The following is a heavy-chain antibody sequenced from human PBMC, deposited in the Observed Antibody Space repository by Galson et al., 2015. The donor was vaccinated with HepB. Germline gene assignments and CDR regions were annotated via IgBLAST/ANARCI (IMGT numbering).Heavy chain of an antibody. CDR3: ARGTPLLWFGELGDDY. J-gene: IGHJ4*02. V-gene: IGHV3-30*04. CDR2: ISYDGSNK. Sequence: SLRLSCAASGFTFSSYAMHWVRQAPGKGLEWVAVISYDGSNKYYADSVKGRFTISRDNSKNTLYLQMNSLRAEVTAVYYCARGTPLLWFGELGDDYWGQGTLVTVSS. CDR1: GFTFSSYA. D-gene: IGHD3-10*01.